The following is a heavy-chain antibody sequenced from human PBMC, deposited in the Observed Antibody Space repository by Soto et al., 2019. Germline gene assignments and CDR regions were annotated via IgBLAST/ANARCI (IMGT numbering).Heavy chain of an antibody. J-gene: IGHJ5*02. CDR1: GYTFTSYY. CDR2: INPSGGST. CDR3: ARAIVVVPAAMPDLNWFDP. V-gene: IGHV1-46*01. D-gene: IGHD2-2*01. Sequence: GASVKVSCKASGYTFTSYYMHWVRQAPGQGLEWMGIINPSGGSTSYAQKFQGRVTMTRDTSTSTVYMELSSLRSEDTAVYYCARAIVVVPAAMPDLNWFDPWGQGTLVTVSS.